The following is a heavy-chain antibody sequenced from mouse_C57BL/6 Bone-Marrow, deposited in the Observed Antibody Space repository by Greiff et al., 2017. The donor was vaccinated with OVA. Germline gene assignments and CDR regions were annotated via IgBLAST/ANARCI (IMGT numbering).Heavy chain of an antibody. CDR3: ASQRYDGYLPYWYFDV. J-gene: IGHJ1*03. V-gene: IGHV1-9*01. CDR1: GYTFTGYW. D-gene: IGHD2-3*01. Sequence: QVHVKQSGAELLKPGASVKLSCKATGYTFTGYWIEWVKQRPGHGLEWIGEILPGSGSTNYNEKFKGKATFTADTSSNTAYMQLSSLTTEDSAIYYCASQRYDGYLPYWYFDVWGTGTTVTVSS. CDR2: ILPGSGST.